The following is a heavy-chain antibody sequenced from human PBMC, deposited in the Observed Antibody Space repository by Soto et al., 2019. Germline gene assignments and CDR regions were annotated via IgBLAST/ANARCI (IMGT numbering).Heavy chain of an antibody. J-gene: IGHJ6*02. Sequence: ASETLSLTCTVSGGSISSGDYYWSWIRQPPGKGLEWIGYIYYSGSTYYNPSLKSRVTISVDTSKNQFSLKLSSVTAADTAVYYCAREQVTRGYCSGGSCDGMDVWGQGTTVTVSS. CDR2: IYYSGST. CDR1: GGSISSGDYY. CDR3: AREQVTRGYCSGGSCDGMDV. V-gene: IGHV4-30-4*01. D-gene: IGHD2-15*01.